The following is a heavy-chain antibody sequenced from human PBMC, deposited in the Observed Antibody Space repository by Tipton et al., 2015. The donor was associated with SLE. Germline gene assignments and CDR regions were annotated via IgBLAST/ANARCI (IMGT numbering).Heavy chain of an antibody. CDR1: GGSIRSAA. D-gene: IGHD3-16*01. Sequence: TLSLTCTVSGGSIRSAASSMARSPLAIRLARLRDSYYSRITSSDPSLKSRVTISVDTSKNQFSLKLSSVTAADTAVYYCAREWGDAFDIWGQGTMVTVSS. CDR3: AREWGDAFDI. CDR2: SYYSRIT. J-gene: IGHJ3*02. V-gene: IGHV4-59*13.